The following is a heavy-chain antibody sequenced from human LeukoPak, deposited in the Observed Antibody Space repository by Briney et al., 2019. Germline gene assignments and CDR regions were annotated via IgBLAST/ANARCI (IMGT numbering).Heavy chain of an antibody. Sequence: SETLSLTCAVSGGSISSSKWWSWVRQPPGKGLEWIGEIYHSGSTNYKPSLKSRVTISVDKSKNQFSLKLSSVTAADTAVYFCAREEHYRRYFALWGRGTLVTVSS. CDR3: AREEHYRRYFAL. D-gene: IGHD3-16*02. CDR1: GGSISSSKW. V-gene: IGHV4-4*02. J-gene: IGHJ2*01. CDR2: IYHSGST.